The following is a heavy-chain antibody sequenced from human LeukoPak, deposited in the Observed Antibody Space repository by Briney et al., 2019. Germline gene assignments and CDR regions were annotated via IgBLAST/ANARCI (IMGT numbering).Heavy chain of an antibody. J-gene: IGHJ4*02. CDR2: INTDGSST. CDR1: GFTFSSYW. V-gene: IGHV3-74*01. D-gene: IGHD6-13*01. Sequence: GGSLRLSCAASGFTFSSYWMHWVRQAPGKGLVWVSRINTDGSSTSYADSVKGRFTISRDNAKNTLYLQMNSLRAEDTAVYYCARDRDPYSSSWDFDYWGQGTLVTVSS. CDR3: ARDRDPYSSSWDFDY.